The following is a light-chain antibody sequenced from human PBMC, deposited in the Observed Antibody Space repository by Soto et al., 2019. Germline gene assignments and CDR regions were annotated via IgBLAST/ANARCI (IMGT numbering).Light chain of an antibody. J-gene: IGKJ4*01. V-gene: IGKV1-5*03. CDR3: QQYNSYSLT. Sequence: TQSPSVGDRVTLTCRASQSISSWLAWYQQKPGKAPKLLIYKASSLESGVPSRFSGSGSGTEFTLTISRLQPDDCATYYCQQYNSYSLTFGGGTKVEIK. CDR2: KAS. CDR1: QSISSW.